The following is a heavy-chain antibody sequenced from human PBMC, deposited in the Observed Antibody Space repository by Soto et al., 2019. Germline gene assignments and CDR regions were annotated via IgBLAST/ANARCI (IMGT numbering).Heavy chain of an antibody. V-gene: IGHV3-30-3*01. J-gene: IGHJ6*02. Sequence: GGSLRLSCAASGFTFSSYAMHWVRQAPGKGLEWVAVISYDGSNKYYADSVKGRFTISRDNSKNTLYLQMNSLRAEDTAVYYCARGVDGYYYGMDVWGQGTTVTVSS. CDR2: ISYDGSNK. CDR3: ARGVDGYYYGMDV. CDR1: GFTFSSYA.